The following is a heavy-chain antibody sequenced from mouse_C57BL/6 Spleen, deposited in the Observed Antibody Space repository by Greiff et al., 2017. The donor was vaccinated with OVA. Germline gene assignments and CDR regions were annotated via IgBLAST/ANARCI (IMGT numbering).Heavy chain of an antibody. CDR1: GYSITSGYY. CDR3: ARVNWAFDY. CDR2: ISYDGSN. D-gene: IGHD4-1*01. V-gene: IGHV3-6*01. J-gene: IGHJ2*01. Sequence: ESGPGLVKPSQSLSLTCSVTGYSITSGYYWNWIRQFPGNKLEWMGYISYDGSNNYNPSLKNRISITRDTSKNQFFLKLNSVTTEDTATYYCARVNWAFDYWGQGTTLTVSS.